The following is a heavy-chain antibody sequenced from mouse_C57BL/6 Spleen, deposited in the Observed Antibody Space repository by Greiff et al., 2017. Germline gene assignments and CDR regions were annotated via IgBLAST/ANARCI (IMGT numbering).Heavy chain of an antibody. J-gene: IGHJ4*01. V-gene: IGHV1-82*01. Sequence: VQLQQSGPELVKPGASVKISCKASGYAFSSSRMNWVKQRPGKGLEWIGRIYPGDGDTNYNGKFKGKATLTADKSSSTAYMQLSSLTSEDSAVYFCARFTTVDYYAMDYWGQGTSVTVSS. CDR3: ARFTTVDYYAMDY. CDR1: GYAFSSSR. D-gene: IGHD1-1*01. CDR2: IYPGDGDT.